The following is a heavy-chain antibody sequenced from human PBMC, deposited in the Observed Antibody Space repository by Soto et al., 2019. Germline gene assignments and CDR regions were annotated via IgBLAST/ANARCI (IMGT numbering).Heavy chain of an antibody. D-gene: IGHD3-10*01. CDR1: GFIFSNYG. CDR3: AKETQFYVSGSTYY. CDR2: ISYDGKVQ. J-gene: IGHJ4*02. Sequence: PGGSLRLSCAASGFIFSNYGMHWVRQAPGKGLEWVAVISYDGKVQYYADSVKGRFTVSRDNSKNTLNLQMNSLKTEDTAVYFCAKETQFYVSGSTYYWGQAT. V-gene: IGHV3-30*18.